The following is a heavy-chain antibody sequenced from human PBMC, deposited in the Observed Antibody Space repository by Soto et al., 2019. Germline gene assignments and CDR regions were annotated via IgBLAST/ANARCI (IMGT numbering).Heavy chain of an antibody. CDR2: MNPNSNNT. Sequence: GASVKVSCKASGYTFTSFHINWVRQASGQGLEWMGWMNPNSNNTGYIQKFQGRVTMTKNTSISAAYMELSSLRSEDTAVYYCARGEDFMDVWGQGTTVTVSS. J-gene: IGHJ6*02. V-gene: IGHV1-8*01. CDR3: ARGEDFMDV. CDR1: GYTFTSFH.